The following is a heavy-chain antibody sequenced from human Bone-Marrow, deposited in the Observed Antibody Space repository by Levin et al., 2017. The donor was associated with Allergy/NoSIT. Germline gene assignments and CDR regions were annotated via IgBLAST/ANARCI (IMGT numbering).Heavy chain of an antibody. CDR3: AREPRWKQSPDSPMDV. CDR1: GYKFTDFG. J-gene: IGHJ6*02. D-gene: IGHD5-24*01. V-gene: IGHV1-18*01. Sequence: GESLKISCKTSGYKFTDFGVSWVRQAPGQGLEWMGWISGYSGDTYYPQKFQGRVSMTTDRSTRTVYMELRSLTSDDTSTYYCAREPRWKQSPDSPMDVWGQGTTVTVSS. CDR2: ISGYSGDT.